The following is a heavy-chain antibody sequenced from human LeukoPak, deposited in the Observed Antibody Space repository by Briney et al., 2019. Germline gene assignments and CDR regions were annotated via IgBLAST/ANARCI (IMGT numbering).Heavy chain of an antibody. Sequence: GGSLRLSCAASGFTFSSYSMNWVRQAPGKGLEWVSSISSSSSYIYYADPVKGRFTISRDNAKNSLYLQMNSLRAEDTAVYYCARVVDHDYGDYYLDYWGQGTLVTVSS. CDR1: GFTFSSYS. D-gene: IGHD4-17*01. CDR2: ISSSSSYI. CDR3: ARVVDHDYGDYYLDY. J-gene: IGHJ4*02. V-gene: IGHV3-21*04.